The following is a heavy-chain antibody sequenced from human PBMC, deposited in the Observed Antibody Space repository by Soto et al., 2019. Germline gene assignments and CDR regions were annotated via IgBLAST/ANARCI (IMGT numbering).Heavy chain of an antibody. CDR2: IWYDRSNI. Sequence: GSLRLSCAASGFTFSSYGMHWVRQAPANGLEWVPVIWYDRSNIYYASSVKGRFTISRDYSKHTLYLQMHSLRAEDTAVYYCARDRGHRSSWYLIVSWGQGTRDTVS. CDR1: GFTFSSYG. V-gene: IGHV3-33*01. CDR3: ARDRGHRSSWYLIVS. D-gene: IGHD6-13*01. J-gene: IGHJ4*02.